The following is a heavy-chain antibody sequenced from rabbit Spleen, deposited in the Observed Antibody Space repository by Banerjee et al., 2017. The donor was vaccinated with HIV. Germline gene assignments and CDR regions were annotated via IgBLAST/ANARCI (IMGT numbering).Heavy chain of an antibody. V-gene: IGHV1S43*01. CDR3: VRGASGSGWGIVSFYFSL. CDR1: GFDFSSYY. J-gene: IGHJ4*01. D-gene: IGHD4-1*01. Sequence: QEQLEESGGGLVKPGGTLTLTCTVSGFDFSSYYMTWVRQAPGKGLEWTGYIDPVFGTTYYANWVNGRFTISSHNAQNTLYLQLNSLTAADTATYFCVRGASGSGWGIVSFYFSLWGQGTLVTVS. CDR2: IDPVFGTT.